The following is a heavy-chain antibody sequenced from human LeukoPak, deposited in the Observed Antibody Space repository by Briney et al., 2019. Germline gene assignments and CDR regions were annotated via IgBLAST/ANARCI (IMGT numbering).Heavy chain of an antibody. CDR2: IIPIFGTA. Sequence: SVKVSCKASGGTFSSYAISWVRQAPGQGLEWMGGIIPIFGTANYAQKFQGRVTITADESTSTAYMELSSLRSEDTAVYYCAQTDYCSGGSCYSADYWGQGTLVTVSS. V-gene: IGHV1-69*13. CDR3: AQTDYCSGGSCYSADY. D-gene: IGHD2-15*01. J-gene: IGHJ4*02. CDR1: GGTFSSYA.